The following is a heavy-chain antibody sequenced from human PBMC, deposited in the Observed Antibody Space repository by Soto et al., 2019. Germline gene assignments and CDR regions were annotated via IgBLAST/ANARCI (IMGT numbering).Heavy chain of an antibody. J-gene: IGHJ5*02. V-gene: IGHV3-23*01. D-gene: IGHD6-6*01. Sequence: GGSLRLSCAASGFTVSNSYMSWVRQTPGKGLEWVSIISGSGGTTYHADSVKDRFTISRDNSKNTLFLQMNSLRAEDTAVYYCAKGVAVGFHFGSSTDRGFDPWGQGTLVTVSS. CDR3: AKGVAVGFHFGSSTDRGFDP. CDR1: GFTVSNSY. CDR2: ISGSGGTT.